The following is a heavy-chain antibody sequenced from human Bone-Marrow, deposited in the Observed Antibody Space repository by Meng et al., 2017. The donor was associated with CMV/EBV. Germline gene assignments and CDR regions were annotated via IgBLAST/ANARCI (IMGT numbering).Heavy chain of an antibody. CDR1: GFTFDNYG. CDR2: IRHDGTNR. V-gene: IGHV3-30*02. CDR3: ARDRMVTDIEYYYYGMDV. D-gene: IGHD5-18*01. J-gene: IGHJ6*01. Sequence: GGSLRLSCAASGFTFDNYGIHWVRQTPGKGLEWVAFIRHDGTNRYYGDSVKGRFTISRDNSKSTVYLQMNSLRPEETAVYYCARDRMVTDIEYYYYGMDVWGQGTTVTVSS.